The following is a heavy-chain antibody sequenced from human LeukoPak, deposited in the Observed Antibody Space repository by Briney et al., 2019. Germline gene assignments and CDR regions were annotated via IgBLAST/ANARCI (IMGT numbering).Heavy chain of an antibody. Sequence: SETLSLTCAVSGYSISSDNYWVWIRQPPGQGLEWTGGIYHSGSTYYNPSLKSRVTMAVDTSKNQFSLKLSSVTAADTAVYYCARAPRDSSSSNYMRRFDYWGQGTLVTVSS. CDR1: GYSISSDNY. CDR3: ARAPRDSSSSNYMRRFDY. J-gene: IGHJ4*02. CDR2: IYHSGST. V-gene: IGHV4-38-2*01. D-gene: IGHD3-22*01.